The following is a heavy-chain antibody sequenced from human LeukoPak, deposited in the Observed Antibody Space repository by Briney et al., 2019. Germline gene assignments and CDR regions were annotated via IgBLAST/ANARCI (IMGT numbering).Heavy chain of an antibody. V-gene: IGHV3-15*01. CDR3: RGLGHFDY. D-gene: IGHD2-21*01. J-gene: IGHJ4*02. CDR2: IKSKTDGRTT. Sequence: GGSLRLSCAASGFTFSNAWMSWVRQAPGKGLEWVGRIKSKTDGRTTDYAAPVKGRFTISRDDSKSTLYLQMNSLKTEDTAVYYCRGLGHFDYWGQGTLVTVSS. CDR1: GFTFSNAW.